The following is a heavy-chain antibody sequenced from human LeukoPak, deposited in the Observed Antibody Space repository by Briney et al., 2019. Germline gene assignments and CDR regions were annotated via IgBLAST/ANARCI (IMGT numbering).Heavy chain of an antibody. J-gene: IGHJ3*02. CDR1: GGSINY. V-gene: IGHV4-39*01. CDR3: ARHRQSGYYGPNDAFDI. Sequence: SETLSLTCTVSGGSINYGGWIRQPPGKGLEWIGSIYYSGTTYYNPSLKSRVTISVDTSKNQFSLKLSSVTAADTAVYYCARHRQSGYYGPNDAFDIWGQGTMVTVSS. D-gene: IGHD3-22*01. CDR2: IYYSGTT.